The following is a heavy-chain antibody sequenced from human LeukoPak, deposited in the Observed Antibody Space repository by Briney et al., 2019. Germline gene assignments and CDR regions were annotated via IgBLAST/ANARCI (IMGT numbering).Heavy chain of an antibody. V-gene: IGHV3-48*02. D-gene: IGHD3-22*01. CDR2: ISSSSRTI. CDR1: GFTFSSYS. Sequence: GGSLRLSCAASGFTFSSYSMNWVRQAPGKGLEWVSYISSSSRTIYYADSVKGRFTSSRDNAKNSLYLQMNSLRDEDTAVYYCARDYYDSSGYAVDYWGQGTLVTVSS. CDR3: ARDYYDSSGYAVDY. J-gene: IGHJ4*02.